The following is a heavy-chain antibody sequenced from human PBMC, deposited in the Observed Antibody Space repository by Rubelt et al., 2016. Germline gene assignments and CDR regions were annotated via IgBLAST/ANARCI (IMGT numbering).Heavy chain of an antibody. CDR2: IGTSDT. CDR3: AGPTREPTD. V-gene: IGHV3-11*05. J-gene: IGHJ4*02. CDR1: GFIFSDYY. Sequence: VQLVESGGGLVQPGGSLRLSCAASGFIFSDYYMTWFRQAPGKGLECVAYIGTSDTKYTDSVRGRFTISRDNAKNSLYLQMNNVRADDTAIYYCAGPTREPTDWGQGTLVTVSS. D-gene: IGHD1-14*01.